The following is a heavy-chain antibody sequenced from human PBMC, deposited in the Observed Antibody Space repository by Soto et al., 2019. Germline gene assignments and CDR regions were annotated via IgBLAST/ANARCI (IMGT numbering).Heavy chain of an antibody. J-gene: IGHJ5*01. V-gene: IGHV3-23*01. Sequence: GGSLRLSCAASRFTSRSYAMSWVRQAPGKGLEWVSALSGSGGGTYYTDSVKGRFTISRDNSKDTLYLQMNSLRAEDTAVYYCGKHSGHWTHFDSWGPGTLVTVSS. CDR2: LSGSGGGT. CDR1: RFTSRSYA. D-gene: IGHD1-1*01. CDR3: GKHSGHWTHFDS.